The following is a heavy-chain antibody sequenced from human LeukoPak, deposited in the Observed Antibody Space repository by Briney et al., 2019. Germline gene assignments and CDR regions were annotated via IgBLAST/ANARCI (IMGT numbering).Heavy chain of an antibody. J-gene: IGHJ5*02. CDR1: GLLFRRCV. CDR3: ARSLVVRATYPYH. V-gene: IGHV3-23*01. CDR2: ISGCGGST. D-gene: IGHD1-26*01. Sequence: GGSLILSCAASGLLFRRCVMSGGRQAPGKGGGGVSAISGCGGSTYYADSVKGRFTISRDNSNNTLYLQMSSLRAEDTAVYYCARSLVVRATYPYHWGQGTLVTVSS.